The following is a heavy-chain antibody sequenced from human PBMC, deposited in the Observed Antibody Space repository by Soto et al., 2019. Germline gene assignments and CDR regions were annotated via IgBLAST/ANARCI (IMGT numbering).Heavy chain of an antibody. J-gene: IGHJ6*02. Sequence: GGSLRLSCAASGFAFSTYAMTWVLQAPGKGLEWVSVIGASGTNTYYADSVKGRFTISRDNSKNTLYLQMNSLRSEDTAVYYCVRGGGWSPGAMDVWGQGTTVTVSS. D-gene: IGHD2-15*01. CDR3: VRGGGWSPGAMDV. CDR2: IGASGTNT. V-gene: IGHV3-23*01. CDR1: GFAFSTYA.